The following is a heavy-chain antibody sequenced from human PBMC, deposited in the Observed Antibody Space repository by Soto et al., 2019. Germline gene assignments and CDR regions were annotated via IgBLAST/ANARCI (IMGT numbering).Heavy chain of an antibody. CDR1: EFTFGDYA. J-gene: IGHJ6*02. CDR2: IRSKAYGGTT. Sequence: SGGSLRLSCTASEFTFGDYAMSWVRQAPGKGLEWVGFIRSKAYGGTTEYAASVKGRFTISRDDSKSIAYLQMNSLKTEDTAVYYCTRRLDGTSNYYGMDVWGQGTTVTVSS. V-gene: IGHV3-49*04. CDR3: TRRLDGTSNYYGMDV. D-gene: IGHD1-1*01.